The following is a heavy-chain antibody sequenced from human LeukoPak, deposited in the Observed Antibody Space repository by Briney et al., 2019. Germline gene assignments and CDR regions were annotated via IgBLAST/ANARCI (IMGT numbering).Heavy chain of an antibody. CDR2: INPNSGGT. J-gene: IGHJ1*01. Sequence: ASVKVSCKASGYTFTGYYMHWVRQAPGQGLEWMGWINPNSGGTNYAQKFQGRVTMTRDTSISTAYMELSRLRSDDTAVYYCARYDSSGYAPGAEYFQHWGQGTLVTVSS. CDR1: GYTFTGYY. D-gene: IGHD3-22*01. CDR3: ARYDSSGYAPGAEYFQH. V-gene: IGHV1-2*02.